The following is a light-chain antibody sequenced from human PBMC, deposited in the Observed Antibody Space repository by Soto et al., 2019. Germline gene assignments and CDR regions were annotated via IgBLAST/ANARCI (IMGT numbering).Light chain of an antibody. V-gene: IGKV1-5*01. J-gene: IGKJ1*01. CDR2: VGS. CDR1: QNIVSW. Sequence: DIQMTKSPSTPYASVGDRVTITCRASQNIVSWLAWYQQKPWKAPNLLIFVGSSLNSGAPSRFSGSGYGTEFTLPICSLQPDDFATYDCQQNHDQSPRTFGQGNTGDIK. CDR3: QQNHDQSPRT.